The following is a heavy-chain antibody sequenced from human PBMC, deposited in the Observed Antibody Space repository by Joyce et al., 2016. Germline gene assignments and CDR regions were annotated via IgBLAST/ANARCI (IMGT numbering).Heavy chain of an antibody. CDR1: GFSFENYS. Sequence: QLVESGGRLVQPGGSLRLSCAATGFSFENYSMTWVRQAPGKGPEWVAYISSTRGTIIYADSGKGRFTISRDNAKNSLYLQMSNLRAEDTSIYYCARDRKWLGDFDFWGQGTLVTVSS. J-gene: IGHJ4*02. CDR2: ISSTRGTI. D-gene: IGHD6-19*01. V-gene: IGHV3-48*01. CDR3: ARDRKWLGDFDF.